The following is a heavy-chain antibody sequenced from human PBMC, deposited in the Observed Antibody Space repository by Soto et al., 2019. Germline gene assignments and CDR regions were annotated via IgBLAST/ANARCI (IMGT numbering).Heavy chain of an antibody. CDR3: ASGIQLWLRRINDGYSG. CDR2: IIPMFVTA. V-gene: IGHV1-69*12. J-gene: IGHJ4*02. Sequence: QVQLVQSGAEVKKPESSVKVSCKAPGGTFSTYAISWVRQAPGQGLEWMGGIIPMFVTANYAQRIQDRVTITADESTNTVSMELSSLRSEDKAVYFCASGIQLWLRRINDGYSGWGQGTLVTVSS. D-gene: IGHD5-18*01. CDR1: GGTFSTYA.